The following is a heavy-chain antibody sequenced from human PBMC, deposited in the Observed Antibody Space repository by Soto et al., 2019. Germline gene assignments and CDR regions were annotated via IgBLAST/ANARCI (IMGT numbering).Heavy chain of an antibody. D-gene: IGHD5-12*01. J-gene: IGHJ4*02. CDR2: IIPIFGTA. CDR1: GGTFSSYA. Sequence: QVQLVQSGAEVKKPGSSVKVSCKASGGTFSSYAISWVRQAPGQGLEWMGGIIPIFGTANYAQKFQGRVTITADKPTSTAYMGLSSLRSEDTAVYYCARGGRDGYNGHFDYWGQGTLVTVSS. V-gene: IGHV1-69*06. CDR3: ARGGRDGYNGHFDY.